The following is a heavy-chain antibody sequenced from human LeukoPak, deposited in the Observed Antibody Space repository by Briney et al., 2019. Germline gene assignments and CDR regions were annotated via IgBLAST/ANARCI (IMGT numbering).Heavy chain of an antibody. D-gene: IGHD5-18*01. J-gene: IGHJ4*02. CDR1: GFTFSSYH. Sequence: PGGSLRLSCEVSGFTFSSYHMNWGRQAPGKGLEWVSSIGSSGSYIYYADSLTGRFTISRDNAKNSLYLQMNSLRAEDTAMYYCARRATTERGHSYGLDFWGQGTLVTVSS. CDR3: ARRATTERGHSYGLDF. V-gene: IGHV3-21*01. CDR2: IGSSGSYI.